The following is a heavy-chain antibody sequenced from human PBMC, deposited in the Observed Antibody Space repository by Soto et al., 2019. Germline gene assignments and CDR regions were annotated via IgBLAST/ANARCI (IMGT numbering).Heavy chain of an antibody. V-gene: IGHV3-23*01. D-gene: IGHD3-3*01. Sequence: GGSLRLSCAASGFTFTSYAMSWVRQAPGKGLEWVSTISGDLESTFYADSVRGRFTISRDNSKNTVYLQMNSLRAEYTAVYYCAKDSIWSGPRLDHWGQGTLVTVSS. J-gene: IGHJ4*02. CDR1: GFTFTSYA. CDR2: ISGDLEST. CDR3: AKDSIWSGPRLDH.